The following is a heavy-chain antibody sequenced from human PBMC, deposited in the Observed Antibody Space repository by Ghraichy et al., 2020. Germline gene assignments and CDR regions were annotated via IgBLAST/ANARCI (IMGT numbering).Heavy chain of an antibody. V-gene: IGHV1-69*04. CDR1: GGTSNSYT. CDR2: IIPLVGIA. Sequence: SVKVSCKASGGTSNSYTMNWVRQAPGQGPEWMGRIIPLVGIAEYAQKLQARVTITADKATGTAYMELSSLRSEDTAVYYCAREGQRRQTQLDPYYYYGLALLAQGTPVTVSS. D-gene: IGHD6-25*01. CDR3: AREGQRRQTQLDPYYYYGLAL. J-gene: IGHJ6*02.